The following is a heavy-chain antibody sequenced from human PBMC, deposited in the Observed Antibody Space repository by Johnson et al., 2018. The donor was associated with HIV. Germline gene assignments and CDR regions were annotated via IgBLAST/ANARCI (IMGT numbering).Heavy chain of an antibody. D-gene: IGHD1-26*01. CDR1: GFTFSTFG. Sequence: QVQLVESGGALVQPGGSLGLSCAVSGFTFSTFGMHWVRQAPGKGLEWVAVISYDGSNKYYADSVEGRFTISRDNSKNRLYLQMNSLRDEDTAVYYCAKDLGQRVGAPAYYALDIWGQGTVVTVSS. V-gene: IGHV3-30*13. CDR3: AKDLGQRVGAPAYYALDI. J-gene: IGHJ3*02. CDR2: ISYDGSNK.